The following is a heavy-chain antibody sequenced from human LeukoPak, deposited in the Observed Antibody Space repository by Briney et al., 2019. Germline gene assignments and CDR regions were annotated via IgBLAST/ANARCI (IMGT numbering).Heavy chain of an antibody. CDR1: GGTFSSYA. J-gene: IGHJ4*02. CDR2: IIPILGTA. CDR3: ASSKGGIYGDYVGY. Sequence: ASVKVSCKTYGGTFSSYAIIWVRQAPGQGLEWMGGIIPILGTANYAQKFQGRVTITTDESTSTVYMELRSLRSEDTAVYYCASSKGGIYGDYVGYWGQGTLVTVSS. D-gene: IGHD4-17*01. V-gene: IGHV1-69*05.